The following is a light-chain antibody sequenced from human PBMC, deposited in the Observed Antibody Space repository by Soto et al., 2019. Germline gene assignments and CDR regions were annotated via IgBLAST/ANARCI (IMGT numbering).Light chain of an antibody. CDR3: QQYNNWPPPMYT. CDR2: GAS. CDR1: QSVSSN. V-gene: IGKV3-15*01. J-gene: IGKJ2*01. Sequence: EMVMTQSPATLSVSPGERATLSCRASQSVSSNLAWYQQKPGQPPRLLIYGASTRATGIPARFSGGRSGTEFTLTISSLQSEDFAVYYCQQYNNWPPPMYTFGHGTKLEIK.